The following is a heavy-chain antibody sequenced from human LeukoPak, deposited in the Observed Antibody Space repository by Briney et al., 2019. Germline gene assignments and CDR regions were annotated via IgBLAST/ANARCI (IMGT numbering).Heavy chain of an antibody. J-gene: IGHJ4*02. CDR2: ISSSGSTI. CDR1: GFTFSSYE. V-gene: IGHV3-48*03. D-gene: IGHD2-2*01. Sequence: GGSLRPSCATSGFTFSSYEMNWVRQDPGKGLEWVSYISSSGSTIYYADSVKGRFTISRDNAKNSLYLQMNSLRAEDTAVYYCARELVPAADYWGQGTLVTVSS. CDR3: ARELVPAADY.